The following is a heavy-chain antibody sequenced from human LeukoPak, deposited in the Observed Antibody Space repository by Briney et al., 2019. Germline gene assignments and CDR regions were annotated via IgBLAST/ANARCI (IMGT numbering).Heavy chain of an antibody. CDR3: ASEGDGYGDYGFFDY. CDR1: GFTFSSYG. CDR2: TWYDGSKN. D-gene: IGHD4-17*01. V-gene: IGHV3-33*01. Sequence: GGSLRLSCAASGFTFSSYGMHWVRQAPGKGLEWVAVTWYDGSKNKYADSVKGRFTISRDKSKNTLYLQMNSLRVGDTAVYHCASEGDGYGDYGFFDYWGQGTLVTVSS. J-gene: IGHJ4*02.